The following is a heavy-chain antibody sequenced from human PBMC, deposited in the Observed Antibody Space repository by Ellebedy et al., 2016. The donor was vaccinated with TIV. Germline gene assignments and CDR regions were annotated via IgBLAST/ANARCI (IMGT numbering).Heavy chain of an antibody. CDR1: GGSISPYY. CDR3: ARSGLYSSDCEGAFDI. V-gene: IGHV4-59*01. Sequence: MPGGSLRLSCTVSGGSISPYYWSWIRQPPGKGLEWIGYISYSGSTNYNPSLKSRVTISVDTSKNQFSLKLSSVTAADTAVYYCARSGLYSSDCEGAFDIWGQGTMVTVSS. J-gene: IGHJ3*02. D-gene: IGHD6-19*01. CDR2: ISYSGST.